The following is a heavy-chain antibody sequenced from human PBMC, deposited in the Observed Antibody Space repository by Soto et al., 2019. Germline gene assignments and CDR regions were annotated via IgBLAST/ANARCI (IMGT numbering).Heavy chain of an antibody. CDR1: GFTVSSNY. D-gene: IGHD6-19*01. CDR3: ARLGQWLVRGWFDP. CDR2: IYSGGST. J-gene: IGHJ5*02. Sequence: EVQLVESGGGLIQPGGSLRLSCAASGFTVSSNYMSCVRQAPGKGLEWVSVIYSGGSTYYADSVKGRFTISRDNSKNTLYLQMNSLRAEDTAVYYCARLGQWLVRGWFDPWGQGTLVTVSS. V-gene: IGHV3-53*01.